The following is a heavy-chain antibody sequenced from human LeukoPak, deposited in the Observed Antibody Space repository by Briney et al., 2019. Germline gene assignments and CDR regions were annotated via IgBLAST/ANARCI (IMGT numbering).Heavy chain of an antibody. D-gene: IGHD3-10*01. CDR1: GGSISSYY. V-gene: IGHV4-59*01. J-gene: IGHJ3*02. CDR2: IYYSGST. Sequence: SETLSLTCTVSGGSISSYYWSWIRQPPGKGLEWIGYIYYSGSTNYNPSLKSRVTISVDTSKNQFSLKLSSVTAADTAVYYCARGNAVLLWFGESGGAFDIWGQGTMVTVSS. CDR3: ARGNAVLLWFGESGGAFDI.